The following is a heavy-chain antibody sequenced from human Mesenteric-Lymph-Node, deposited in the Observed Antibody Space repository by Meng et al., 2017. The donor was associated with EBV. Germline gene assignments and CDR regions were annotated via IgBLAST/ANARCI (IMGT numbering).Heavy chain of an antibody. CDR2: INAGNGNT. Sequence: LVQAGAEVKKTGASVMVSCKASGYTLTSYSFHWVRQAPGQRLEWMGWINAGNGNTKYSQKFQGRVTISRDTSASTSYMELSSLRSEDTAVYSCATIPLYGGNGVGDYWGQGTLVTVSS. CDR1: GYTLTSYS. D-gene: IGHD4-23*01. J-gene: IGHJ4*02. CDR3: ATIPLYGGNGVGDY. V-gene: IGHV1-3*01.